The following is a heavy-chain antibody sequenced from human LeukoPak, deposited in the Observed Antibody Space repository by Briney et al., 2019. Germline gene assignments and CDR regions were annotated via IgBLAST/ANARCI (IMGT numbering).Heavy chain of an antibody. V-gene: IGHV3-64*01. CDR3: ARASIYRPLDY. Sequence: GGSLRLSCAASGFTFSSYGMHWVRQAPGKRLEYVSAISSNGGRTYYANSVKGRLTISRDDSKNTLYLQMGSLRAEDMAVYYCARASIYRPLDYWGQGTLVTVSS. D-gene: IGHD3-3*02. J-gene: IGHJ4*02. CDR2: ISSNGGRT. CDR1: GFTFSSYG.